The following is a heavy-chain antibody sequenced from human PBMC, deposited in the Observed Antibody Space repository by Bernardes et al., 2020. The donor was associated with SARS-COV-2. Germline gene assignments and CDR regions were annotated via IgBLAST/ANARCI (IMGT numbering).Heavy chain of an antibody. Sequence: SGPTLVQPTQTLTLTCTFPGFSLSTSGVCVSWIRQPPGKALEWLARIDWDDDKYYRTSLKTRPTIPKDTSKNQVVLTMTNMDPVDTATYYCARINRRQYGRSGHYSYFEDWGQGTLGTVSS. CDR1: GFSLSTSGVC. CDR2: IDWDDDK. D-gene: IGHD3-22*01. CDR3: ARINRRQYGRSGHYSYFED. J-gene: IGHJ4*02. V-gene: IGHV2-70*11.